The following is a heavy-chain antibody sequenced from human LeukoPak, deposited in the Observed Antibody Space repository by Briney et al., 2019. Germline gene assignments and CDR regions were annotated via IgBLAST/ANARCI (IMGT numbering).Heavy chain of an antibody. J-gene: IGHJ4*02. D-gene: IGHD6-13*01. CDR2: IYSSGST. V-gene: IGHV4-4*07. Sequence: SETLSLTCTVSGASISSYYWSWIRQPAGKRLEWIGRIYSSGSTNSNPSLKSRVTMSVDTSKNQFSLKLSSVTAADTAVYYCARDPTRWPYSGLSSYFDYWGQGILVTVSS. CDR1: GASISSYY. CDR3: ARDPTRWPYSGLSSYFDY.